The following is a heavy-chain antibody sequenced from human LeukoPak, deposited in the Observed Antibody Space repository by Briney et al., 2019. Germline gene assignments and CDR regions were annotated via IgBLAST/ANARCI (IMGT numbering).Heavy chain of an antibody. V-gene: IGHV4-59*01. D-gene: IGHD3-10*01. J-gene: IGHJ3*02. CDR2: IDYSAST. CDR3: ARSQNRSGFGEFPDI. CDR1: GGSISTYY. Sequence: SETLSLTCTVSGGSISTYYWSWIRQPPGKGLEWIAYIDYSASTNYNPSLKSRVTISVDTSKNQFSLKLSSVTAADTAVYFCARSQNRSGFGEFPDIWGQGTMVTVSS.